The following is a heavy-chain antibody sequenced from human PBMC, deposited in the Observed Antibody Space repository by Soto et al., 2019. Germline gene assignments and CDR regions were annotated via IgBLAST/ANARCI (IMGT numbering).Heavy chain of an antibody. D-gene: IGHD5-12*01. CDR3: ARVADIVLSNAFDI. CDR2: ISPYNGNT. J-gene: IGHJ3*02. V-gene: IGHV1-18*01. Sequence: QVHLVQSGAEVEKPGASVKVSCKTSGYTFTTYSISWLRQAPGQGLEWMGWISPYNGNTDYAQKFLGRLIMTTDTSTSTAYMELRSLRSDDTAAYYCARVADIVLSNAFDIGGQGTMVTVSS. CDR1: GYTFTTYS.